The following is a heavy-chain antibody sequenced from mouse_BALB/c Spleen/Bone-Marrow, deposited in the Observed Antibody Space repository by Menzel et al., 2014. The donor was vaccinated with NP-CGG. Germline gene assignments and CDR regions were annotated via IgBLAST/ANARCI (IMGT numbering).Heavy chain of an antibody. CDR3: ARSQSYGNYFDS. Sequence: EVMLVESGGGLVQPGGSRKLSCAASGFTFSSFGMHWVRQAPEKGLEWVAFISSGSSIIYYADTVKGRFTISRDNPKNTLFLQMTSLRSEDTAMYYCARSQSYGNYFDSWGQGTTLTVSS. D-gene: IGHD2-1*01. CDR1: GFTFSSFG. V-gene: IGHV5-17*02. CDR2: ISSGSSII. J-gene: IGHJ2*01.